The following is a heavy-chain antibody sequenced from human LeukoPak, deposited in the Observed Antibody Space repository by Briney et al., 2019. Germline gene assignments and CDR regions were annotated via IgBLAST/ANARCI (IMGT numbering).Heavy chain of an antibody. D-gene: IGHD1-7*01. J-gene: IGHJ4*02. Sequence: PGGSLRLSCAGSGFIFSSTWMHWVRQAPGEGLVWVSRINSDGSTINYADSVKGRLTISRDNAKNTLYLQMNSLRVGDTALYFCATAGNYRFDYWGQGTLVTVSS. CDR1: GFIFSSTW. CDR2: INSDGSTI. CDR3: ATAGNYRFDY. V-gene: IGHV3-74*01.